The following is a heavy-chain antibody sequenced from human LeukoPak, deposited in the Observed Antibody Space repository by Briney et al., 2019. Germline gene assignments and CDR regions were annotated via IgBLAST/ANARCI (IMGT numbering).Heavy chain of an antibody. Sequence: SETLSLTCTVSGGSISSSSYYWGWIRQPPGKGLEWIGYIYYSGSTYYNPSLKSRVTISVDTSKNQFSLKLSSVTAADTAVYYCARHWPIHWQAGTNLDYWGQGTLVTVSS. D-gene: IGHD6-13*01. CDR1: GGSISSSSYY. J-gene: IGHJ4*02. V-gene: IGHV4-39*01. CDR2: IYYSGST. CDR3: ARHWPIHWQAGTNLDY.